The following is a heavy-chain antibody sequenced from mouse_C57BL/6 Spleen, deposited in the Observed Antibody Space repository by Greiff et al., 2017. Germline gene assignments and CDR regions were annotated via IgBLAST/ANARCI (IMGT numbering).Heavy chain of an antibody. J-gene: IGHJ3*01. V-gene: IGHV1-81*01. CDR1: GYTFTSYG. CDR2: IYPRSGNT. Sequence: LQESGAELARPGASVKLSCKASGYTFTSYGISWVKQRTGQGLESIGEIYPRSGNTYYNEKFKGKATLTADKSSSTAYMELRRLTSEDSAVYFCARTGYDYDQAWFAYWGQGTLVTVSA. D-gene: IGHD2-4*01. CDR3: ARTGYDYDQAWFAY.